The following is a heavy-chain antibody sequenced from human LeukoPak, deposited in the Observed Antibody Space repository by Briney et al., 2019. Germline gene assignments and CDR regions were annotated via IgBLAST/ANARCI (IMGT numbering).Heavy chain of an antibody. CDR1: GFTVSSNY. D-gene: IGHD2-2*01. CDR2: IYSGGST. V-gene: IGHV3-66*02. Sequence: GGSLRLSCAASGFTVSSNYMTWVRQAPGKGLEWVSVIYSGGSTYYADSVKGRFTLSRDNSMNTLYLQMNSLRPEDTAVYYCARVGRYCSSTSCYYYHYMDVWGKGTTVTVSS. J-gene: IGHJ6*03. CDR3: ARVGRYCSSTSCYYYHYMDV.